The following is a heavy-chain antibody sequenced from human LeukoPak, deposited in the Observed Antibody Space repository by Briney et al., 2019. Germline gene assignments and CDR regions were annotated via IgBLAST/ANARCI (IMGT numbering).Heavy chain of an antibody. J-gene: IGHJ5*02. Sequence: PSETLSLTCAVSGGSFSGYYWSWIRQPPGKGLEWIGEINHIGSTNYNPSLKSRVTISVDTSKNQFSLKLSSVTAADTAVYYCARGLRGYCSGGSCYSARAYNWFDPWGQGTLVTVSS. V-gene: IGHV4-34*01. CDR2: INHIGST. CDR1: GGSFSGYY. CDR3: ARGLRGYCSGGSCYSARAYNWFDP. D-gene: IGHD2-15*01.